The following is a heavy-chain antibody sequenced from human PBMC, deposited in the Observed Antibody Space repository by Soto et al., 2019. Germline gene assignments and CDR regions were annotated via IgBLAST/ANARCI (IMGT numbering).Heavy chain of an antibody. CDR1: GFTFNTFA. CDR3: ATTIRGTFWAGDS. D-gene: IGHD3-9*01. J-gene: IGHJ4*02. Sequence: EVQLSESGGGLVQPGGSLRLSCVASGFTFNTFAISWVRQAPGKGLEWVSGIRGSGTSTFYADSVKGRFTISRDNSKNTLYLQMNSLRDEDTAVYYCATTIRGTFWAGDSWCQGTLVTVSA. V-gene: IGHV3-23*01. CDR2: IRGSGTST.